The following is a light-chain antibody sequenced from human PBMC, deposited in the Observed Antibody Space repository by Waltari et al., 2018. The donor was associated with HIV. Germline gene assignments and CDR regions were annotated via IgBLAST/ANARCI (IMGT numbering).Light chain of an antibody. V-gene: IGLV1-47*01. J-gene: IGLJ2*01. CDR2: RDN. CDR1: RSNTALSH. CDR3: AAWDDRRSGL. Sequence: SVLTQPPSASGTPGQRVTISCSGGRSNTALSHVYWYQHLPGTAPKLLIYRDNRRPPGAHGRFSGSKSGTSASRVISGLRSEDEADYYCAAWDDRRSGLFGGGTKVTVL.